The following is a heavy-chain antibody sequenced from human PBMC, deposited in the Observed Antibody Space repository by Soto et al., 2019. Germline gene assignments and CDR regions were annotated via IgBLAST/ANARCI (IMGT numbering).Heavy chain of an antibody. CDR1: GFTFSDYS. CDR2: ITPTSGTI. V-gene: IGHV3-48*02. CDR3: ATVAWVFDF. Sequence: GSLRLSCAASGFTFSDYSMNWVRQAPGKGLEWISYITPTSGTIHYADSVKGRFTISRDNAKNSLYLQMNSLTDEDTAIYYCATVAWVFDFWGQGTPVTVSS. J-gene: IGHJ4*02. D-gene: IGHD1-26*01.